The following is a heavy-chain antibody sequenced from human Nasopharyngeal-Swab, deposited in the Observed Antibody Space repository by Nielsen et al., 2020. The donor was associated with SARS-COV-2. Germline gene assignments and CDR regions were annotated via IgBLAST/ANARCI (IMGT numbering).Heavy chain of an antibody. CDR3: AKYYFDSSGYYYFDY. CDR1: GFTFSTCA. D-gene: IGHD3-22*01. V-gene: IGHV3-30*18. CDR2: ISNDGSNK. J-gene: IGHJ4*02. Sequence: GESLKISCAASGFTFSTCAMSWVRQAPGKGLEWVAVISNDGSNKYYADSVKGRFTISRDNSKNTLYLQMNSLRTEDTAVYYCAKYYFDSSGYYYFDYWGQGTLVTVSS.